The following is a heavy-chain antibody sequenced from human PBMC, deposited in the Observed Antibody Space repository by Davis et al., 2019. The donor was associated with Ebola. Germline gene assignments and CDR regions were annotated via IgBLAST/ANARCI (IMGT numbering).Heavy chain of an antibody. Sequence: GESLKISCAASGFTFTSYAMDWVRQAPGKGLEWVSYISSRGTNIYYADSVKGRFTISRDIAKNSLYLQMNSLRDEDTAVYYCAKDPQVFYDFWSGYYWDYWGQGTLVTVSS. CDR2: ISSRGTNI. J-gene: IGHJ4*02. CDR1: GFTFTSYA. D-gene: IGHD3-3*01. CDR3: AKDPQVFYDFWSGYYWDY. V-gene: IGHV3-48*02.